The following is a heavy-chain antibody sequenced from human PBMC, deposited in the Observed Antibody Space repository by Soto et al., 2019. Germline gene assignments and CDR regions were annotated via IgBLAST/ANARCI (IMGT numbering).Heavy chain of an antibody. D-gene: IGHD3-16*01. V-gene: IGHV4-59*01. Sequence: SETLSITCTFSVDSISITSYWGWIRQPPGMGLQWIGYIYHTGSAVYNPSLQSRVTLSVDTSKNQFSPKLTSVTAADTAVYYCARDGAALTGLGVDYWGQGTLVTVS. CDR2: IYHTGSA. CDR1: VDSISITSY. J-gene: IGHJ4*02. CDR3: ARDGAALTGLGVDY.